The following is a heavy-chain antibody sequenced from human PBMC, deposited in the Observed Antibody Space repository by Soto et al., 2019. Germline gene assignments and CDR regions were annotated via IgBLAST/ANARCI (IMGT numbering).Heavy chain of an antibody. CDR2: INAGNGNT. CDR3: ATTIVPLY. V-gene: IGHV1-3*01. Sequence: SVKVSCKASGYTFTSYAIHWVRQAPGQRLEWMGWINAGNGNTKYSQKFQGRVIITRDTSAGTAYMELRSLRSEDTAVYDCATTIVPLYWGKGPLVTVS. J-gene: IGHJ4*02. CDR1: GYTFTSYA. D-gene: IGHD1-26*01.